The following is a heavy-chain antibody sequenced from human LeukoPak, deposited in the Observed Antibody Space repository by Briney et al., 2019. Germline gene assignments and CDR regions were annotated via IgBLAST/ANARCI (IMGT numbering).Heavy chain of an antibody. V-gene: IGHV4-31*03. CDR2: IYYSGST. J-gene: IGHJ3*02. CDR1: GGSLSSGGYY. Sequence: QTXSLTCTVSGGSLSSGGYYWSWVRQHPGTGLEWIGYIYYSGSTYYNPSLKRRVTISVDTSKNQFSLKLSSVTAADTAVYYCARDPAVYGDYAAFDIWGQGTMVTVSS. CDR3: ARDPAVYGDYAAFDI. D-gene: IGHD4-17*01.